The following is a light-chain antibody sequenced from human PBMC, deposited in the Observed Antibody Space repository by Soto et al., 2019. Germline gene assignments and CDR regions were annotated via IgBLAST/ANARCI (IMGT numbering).Light chain of an antibody. Sequence: DIPMAQSPSALSESFGDRVTLICRASQTISSWLAWYQQKPGKAPKLLIYDASSLESGVPSRFSGSGSGTEFTLTISSLQPDDFATYYCQQYHEYWFGQGTKVDIK. V-gene: IGKV1-5*02. CDR1: QTISSW. J-gene: IGKJ1*01. CDR2: DAS. CDR3: QQYHEYW.